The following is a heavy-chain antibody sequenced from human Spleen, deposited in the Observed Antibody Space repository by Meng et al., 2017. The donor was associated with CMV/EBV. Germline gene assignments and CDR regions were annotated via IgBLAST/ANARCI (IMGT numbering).Heavy chain of an antibody. Sequence: GESLKISCAASGLTFTIHTMHWVRQAPGKGLEWVAVISYDGSDKYYADSVKGRFTISRDNSKNTLYLQMNSLRVEDTAVYHCARSVGGGAFDPWGQGTLVTVSS. V-gene: IGHV3-30*04. J-gene: IGHJ5*02. CDR1: GLTFTIHT. CDR2: ISYDGSDK. CDR3: ARSVGGGAFDP. D-gene: IGHD3-16*01.